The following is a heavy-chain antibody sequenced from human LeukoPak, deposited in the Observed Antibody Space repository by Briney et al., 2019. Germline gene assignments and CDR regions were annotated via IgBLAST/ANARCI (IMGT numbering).Heavy chain of an antibody. CDR2: FGTRSTSV. D-gene: IGHD3-22*01. CDR1: GFTFSGYS. CDR3: AREVSEGFDF. V-gene: IGHV3-21*01. J-gene: IGHJ4*02. Sequence: GGSLRLSCTASGFTFSGYSMNWIRQASGKGLEWVSSFGTRSTSVYHAGSVKGRFAISRDNAKNSLYLQMNSLRAEDTALYYCAREVSEGFDFWGQGTLVTVSS.